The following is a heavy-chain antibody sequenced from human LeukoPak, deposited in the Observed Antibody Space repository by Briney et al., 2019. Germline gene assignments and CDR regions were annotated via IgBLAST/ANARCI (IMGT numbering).Heavy chain of an antibody. J-gene: IGHJ4*02. Sequence: PGRSLRLSCAASGFTFSNYGMHWVRQAPGKGLEWVAIIWFDGRNKFHADSVKGRFTISRDNSKNTLFLQMNSLRAEYTAVYYCAREWGPIAVSGGPGYWGQGALVTVSS. D-gene: IGHD6-19*01. CDR3: AREWGPIAVSGGPGY. V-gene: IGHV3-33*01. CDR1: GFTFSNYG. CDR2: IWFDGRNK.